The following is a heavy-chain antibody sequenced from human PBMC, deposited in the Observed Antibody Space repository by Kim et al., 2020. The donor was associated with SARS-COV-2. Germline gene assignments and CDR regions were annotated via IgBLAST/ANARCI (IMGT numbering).Heavy chain of an antibody. CDR3: ARAVRGRSSGPYYYYYYMDV. V-gene: IGHV1-8*01. CDR1: GYTFTSYD. Sequence: ASVKVSCKASGYTFTSYDINWVRQATGQGLEWMGWMNPNSGNTSYAQKFQGRVTMTRNTSISTAYMELSSLRSEDTAVYYCARAVRGRSSGPYYYYYYMDVWGKGTTVTVSS. D-gene: IGHD6-19*01. J-gene: IGHJ6*03. CDR2: MNPNSGNT.